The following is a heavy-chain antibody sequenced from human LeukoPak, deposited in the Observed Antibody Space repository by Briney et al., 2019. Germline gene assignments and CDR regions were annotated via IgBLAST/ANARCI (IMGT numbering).Heavy chain of an antibody. J-gene: IGHJ4*02. CDR1: GYSLSSGYY. CDR2: IYDSGIT. Sequence: SETLSLTCTVSGYSLSSGYYWGRIRQRPGKGLEWIGHIYDSGITNYNPSLKSRVTISVDTSKNQFSLKLSSVTAADTAVYYCARVSGYCSGGACYSRRHFDHWGQGTLVTVSS. D-gene: IGHD2-15*01. CDR3: ARVSGYCSGGACYSRRHFDH. V-gene: IGHV4-61*01.